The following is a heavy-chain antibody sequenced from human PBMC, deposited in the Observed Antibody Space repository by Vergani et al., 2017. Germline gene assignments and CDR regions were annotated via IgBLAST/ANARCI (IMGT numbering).Heavy chain of an antibody. CDR1: GFTSTNYG. V-gene: IGHV3-30*02. Sequence: QVQLVESGGGVVQPGGSLRLSCAAPGFTSTNYGMHWVCQAPGKGLEWVAFTRYDGIVEYYGDSVRGRFTISRDNSKNTLYLQMNRLRPEDTAVYYCATAGAAYCRGASCYDFFEYWGQGTLVTVAS. CDR3: ATAGAAYCRGASCYDFFEY. D-gene: IGHD2-15*01. J-gene: IGHJ4*02. CDR2: TRYDGIVE.